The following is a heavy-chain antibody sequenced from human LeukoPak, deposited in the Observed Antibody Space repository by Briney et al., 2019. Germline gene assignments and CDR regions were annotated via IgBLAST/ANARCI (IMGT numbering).Heavy chain of an antibody. D-gene: IGHD3-10*01. CDR2: IYYSGST. V-gene: IGHV4-30-4*07. CDR3: ARARPEYVGSGFPYYYYYYMDV. CDR1: GGSISSGDYS. Sequence: SETLSLTCGVSGGSISSGDYSWSWIRQPPGKGLEWIGYIYYSGSTYYNPSLKSRVTISVDTSKNQFSLKLSSVTAADTAVYYCARARPEYVGSGFPYYYYYYMDVWGKGTTVTVSS. J-gene: IGHJ6*03.